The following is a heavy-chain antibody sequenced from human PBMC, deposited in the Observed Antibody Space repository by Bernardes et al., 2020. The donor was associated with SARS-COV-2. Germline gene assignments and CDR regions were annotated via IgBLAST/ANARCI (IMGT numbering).Heavy chain of an antibody. CDR1: GFTFSNYS. V-gene: IGHV3-21*01. Sequence: GGSLRLSCAASGFTFSNYSMNWVRQAPGKGLEWVSSISSSSNYIYYADSVKGRFTISRDNAKNSLYLQMNSLRAEDTAVYYCARRGDGFGDLLSHYYYYGMDVWGQGTTVTVSS. CDR3: ARRGDGFGDLLSHYYYYGMDV. J-gene: IGHJ6*02. CDR2: ISSSSNYI. D-gene: IGHD3-10*01.